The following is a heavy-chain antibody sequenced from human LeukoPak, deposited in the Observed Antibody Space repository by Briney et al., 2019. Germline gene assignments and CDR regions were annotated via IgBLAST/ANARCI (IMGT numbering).Heavy chain of an antibody. CDR2: ISSSSSYI. CDR3: ARDSPLHDYVWGSYRPRSATGRY. Sequence: PGGSLRLSCAASGFTFSSYTMNWVRQAPGKGLEWVSSISSSSSYIYYADSVKGRFTISRDNAKNSLYLQMNSLRAEDTAVYYCARDSPLHDYVWGSYRPRSATGRYWGQGTLVTVSS. D-gene: IGHD3-16*02. J-gene: IGHJ4*02. V-gene: IGHV3-21*01. CDR1: GFTFSSYT.